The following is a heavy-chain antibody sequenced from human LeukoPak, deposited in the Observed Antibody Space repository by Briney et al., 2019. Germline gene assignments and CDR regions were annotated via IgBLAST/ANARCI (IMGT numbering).Heavy chain of an antibody. CDR3: TSQALSYYYYGMDV. CDR1: GSTFSNAW. J-gene: IGHJ6*04. V-gene: IGHV3-15*04. D-gene: IGHD2/OR15-2a*01. CDR2: IESKTDGGTT. Sequence: GGSLRLSCAASGSTFSNAWMSWVRQAPGKGLEWVGRIESKTDGGTTDYAAPVKGRFTISRDDSKNTLYLQMNSLKTEDTAVYYCTSQALSYYYYGMDVWGKGTTVTVSS.